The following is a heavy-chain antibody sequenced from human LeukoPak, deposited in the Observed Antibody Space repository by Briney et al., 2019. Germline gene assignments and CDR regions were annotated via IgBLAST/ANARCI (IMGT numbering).Heavy chain of an antibody. J-gene: IGHJ4*02. CDR2: IYHSGST. CDR1: GGSISSSNW. D-gene: IGHD3-9*01. CDR3: ASLSPNSYDILTGKPN. V-gene: IGHV4-4*02. Sequence: SETLSLTCAVSGGSISSSNWWSWVRQPPGKGLEWIGEIYHSGSTNYNPSLKSRVTISVDKSKNQFSLKLSSVTAADTAVYYCASLSPNSYDILTGKPNWGQGTLVTVSS.